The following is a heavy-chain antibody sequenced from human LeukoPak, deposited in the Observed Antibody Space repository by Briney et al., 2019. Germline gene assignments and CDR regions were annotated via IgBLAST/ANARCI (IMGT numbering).Heavy chain of an antibody. Sequence: GGSLRLSCAASGFTFSSYAMSWVRQAPAKGLEWVSAISGSGGSTYYADSAKRRFTISRDNSKNTLYLQMNSLRAEDTAVYYCAKTDYYGSGSYYRDYWGQGTLVTVSS. CDR1: GFTFSSYA. V-gene: IGHV3-23*01. CDR2: ISGSGGST. CDR3: AKTDYYGSGSYYRDY. D-gene: IGHD3-10*01. J-gene: IGHJ4*02.